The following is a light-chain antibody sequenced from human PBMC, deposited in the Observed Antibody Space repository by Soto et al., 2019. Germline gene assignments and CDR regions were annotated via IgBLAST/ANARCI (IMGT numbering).Light chain of an antibody. CDR1: QSVRNNY. CDR3: QQYGSSYT. V-gene: IGKV3-20*01. Sequence: EIVLTQSPGTLSLSPGERATLSCRASQSVRNNYSAWYQQQPGQAPRLLIYGTSTRDTGIPDRFSGSGSGTDFTLRSSRLEPEDFAVYYCQQYGSSYTFGPGTKVEIK. J-gene: IGKJ3*01. CDR2: GTS.